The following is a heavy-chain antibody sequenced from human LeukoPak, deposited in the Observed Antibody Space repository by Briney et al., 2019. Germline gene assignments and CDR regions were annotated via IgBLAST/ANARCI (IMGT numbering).Heavy chain of an antibody. CDR3: ARHGTAAGPYQL. V-gene: IGHV4-59*08. J-gene: IGHJ1*01. CDR1: GGAIDNYY. Sequence: SETLSLTCTVSGGAIDNYYWSWIRQPPGKGLEWIAYVYYSGTINYNPSLESRVTISVDTSKNQFSLRLTSVAAADTAVYYCARHGTAAGPYQLWGQGTLVTVSS. D-gene: IGHD2-21*02. CDR2: VYYSGTI.